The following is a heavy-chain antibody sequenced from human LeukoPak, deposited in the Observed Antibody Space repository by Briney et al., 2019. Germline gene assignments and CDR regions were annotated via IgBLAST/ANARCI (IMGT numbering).Heavy chain of an antibody. CDR1: GFSFSNYG. D-gene: IGHD2-2*01. CDR3: ARALVVPAAMSFWYAFDI. J-gene: IGHJ3*02. CDR2: ISYDGNIK. V-gene: IGHV3-30*03. Sequence: GGSLRLSCAASGFSFSNYGMHWVRQAPGKGLEWVAVISYDGNIKYYADSVKGRFTISRDDSKNTLSLQMSSLRGEDTAVYYCARALVVPAAMSFWYAFDIWGQGTMVTVSS.